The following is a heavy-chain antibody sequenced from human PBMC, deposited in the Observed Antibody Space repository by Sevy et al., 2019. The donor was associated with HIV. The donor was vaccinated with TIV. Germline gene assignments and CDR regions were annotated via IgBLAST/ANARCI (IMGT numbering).Heavy chain of an antibody. CDR2: INPNSGGT. Sequence: ASVKVSCKASGYTFTGYYMHWVRQAPGQGLEWMGWINPNSGGTNYAQKFQGRITMTRDTSISTAYMELSRLRSDDTAVYYCARDGRFDIVVVPAALTTDWFDPWGQGTVVTVSS. CDR3: ARDGRFDIVVVPAALTTDWFDP. J-gene: IGHJ5*02. D-gene: IGHD2-2*01. CDR1: GYTFTGYY. V-gene: IGHV1-2*02.